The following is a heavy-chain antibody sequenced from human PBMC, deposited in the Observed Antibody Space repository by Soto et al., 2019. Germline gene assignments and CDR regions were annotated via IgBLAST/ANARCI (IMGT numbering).Heavy chain of an antibody. CDR1: GFIFSDYY. CDR3: ARWSYDDVLTGWSMDV. CDR2: ISHDGSKK. J-gene: IGHJ6*02. V-gene: IGHV3-30*09. D-gene: IGHD3-9*01. Sequence: QVQLVESGGGVVQPGRSLRLSCAASGFIFSDYYMHWVRQAPGKGLEWVAVISHDGSKKYYADSVKGRFAISRDNSKNTLYLQMNSLRPDDTAVNYCARWSYDDVLTGWSMDVWGQGTMVTVSS.